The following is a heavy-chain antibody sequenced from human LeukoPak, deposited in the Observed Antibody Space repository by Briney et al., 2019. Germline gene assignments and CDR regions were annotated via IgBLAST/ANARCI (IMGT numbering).Heavy chain of an antibody. V-gene: IGHV3-30*18. J-gene: IGHJ4*02. CDR2: ISYDGSNK. Sequence: GGSLRLSCAASGFTFSSYGMHWVRQAPGKGLEWVAVISYDGSNKYYADSVKGRFTISRDNSKNTLYLQMNGLRAEDTAVYYCAKSPDSSGYYYMDYWGQGTLVTVSS. CDR3: AKSPDSSGYYYMDY. CDR1: GFTFSSYG. D-gene: IGHD3-22*01.